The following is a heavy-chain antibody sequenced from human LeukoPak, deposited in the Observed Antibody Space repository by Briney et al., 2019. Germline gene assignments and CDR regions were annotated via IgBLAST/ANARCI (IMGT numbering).Heavy chain of an antibody. Sequence: GGSLRLSCAASRFTFSSYTMNWVRQAPGKGLEWVSYISSSSSTIYYADSVKGRFTISRDNSKNTLYLQMNSLRAEDTAVYYCAKGDGYNSYFDYWGQGTLVTVSS. CDR3: AKGDGYNSYFDY. J-gene: IGHJ4*02. CDR1: RFTFSSYT. CDR2: ISSSSSTI. D-gene: IGHD5-24*01. V-gene: IGHV3-48*01.